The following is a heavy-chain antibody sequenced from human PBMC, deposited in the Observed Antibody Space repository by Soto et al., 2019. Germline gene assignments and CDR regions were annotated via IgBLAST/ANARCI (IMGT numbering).Heavy chain of an antibody. V-gene: IGHV1-69*13. CDR3: AVDSSGYYSRWFDP. CDR2: IIPIFGTA. D-gene: IGHD3-22*01. J-gene: IGHJ5*02. Sequence: ASVKVSCKASGGTFSSYAISWVRQAPGQGLEWMGGIIPIFGTANYAQKFQGRVTITADESTSTAYMELSSLRSEDTAVYYCAVDSSGYYSRWFDPWGQGTLVTVSS. CDR1: GGTFSSYA.